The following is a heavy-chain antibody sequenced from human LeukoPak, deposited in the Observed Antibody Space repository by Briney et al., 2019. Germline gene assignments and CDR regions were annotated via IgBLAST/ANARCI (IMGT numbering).Heavy chain of an antibody. CDR1: GFTFSSYW. Sequence: GGPLRLSCAASGFTFSSYWMHWVRQAPGKGLVWVSRIKGDGSSTTYADSVKGRFTISRDNAKNTLYLHMDSLRGEDTAVYYCARESAYAVGRDNWGQGTLVTVSS. V-gene: IGHV3-74*03. CDR3: ARESAYAVGRDN. J-gene: IGHJ4*02. CDR2: IKGDGSST. D-gene: IGHD5-12*01.